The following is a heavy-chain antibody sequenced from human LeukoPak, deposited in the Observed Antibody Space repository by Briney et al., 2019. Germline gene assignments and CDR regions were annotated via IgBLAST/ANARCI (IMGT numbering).Heavy chain of an antibody. J-gene: IGHJ6*03. CDR3: ARAARESAHYYYYYYMDV. CDR1: GGSLSSSSYY. Sequence: SETLSLTCSVSGGSLSSSSYYWGWIRQPPGRGLEWIGNIYETGSTNYNPSLKSRVTISVDTSKNQFSLKLSSVTAADTAVYSCARAARESAHYYYYYYMDVWGKGTTVTVS. V-gene: IGHV4-39*07. D-gene: IGHD5-24*01. CDR2: IYETGST.